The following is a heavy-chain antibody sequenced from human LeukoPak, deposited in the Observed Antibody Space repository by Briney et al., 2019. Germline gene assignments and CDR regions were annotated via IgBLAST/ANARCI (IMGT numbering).Heavy chain of an antibody. J-gene: IGHJ4*02. D-gene: IGHD5-18*01. CDR3: ARAGYTRRFIDS. Sequence: PSEALSLTCGVHGGSFSDYYWKWICQVPGKGLEWIGEINHAGSTNYNPSLKSRVTMSVDTSKNQFSLKVTSMTATDTAVYYCARAGYTRRFIDSWGQGTLVTVSS. V-gene: IGHV4-34*01. CDR1: GGSFSDYY. CDR2: INHAGST.